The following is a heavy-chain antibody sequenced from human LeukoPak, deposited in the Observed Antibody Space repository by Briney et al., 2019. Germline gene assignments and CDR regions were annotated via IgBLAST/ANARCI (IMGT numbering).Heavy chain of an antibody. CDR1: GFTFSDYY. Sequence: GGSLRLSCAASGFTFSDYYMSWIRQAPGKGLEWVSYISSSGSTIYYADSVKGRFTISRDNAKNSLYLQMNSLRAEDTAVYYCARDIRLDGYNGAFVDYWGQKTLVTVSS. J-gene: IGHJ4*02. CDR3: ARDIRLDGYNGAFVDY. V-gene: IGHV3-11*01. D-gene: IGHD5-24*01. CDR2: ISSSGSTI.